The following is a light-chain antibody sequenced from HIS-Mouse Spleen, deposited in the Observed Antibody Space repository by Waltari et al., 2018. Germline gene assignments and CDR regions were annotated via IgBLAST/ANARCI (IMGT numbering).Light chain of an antibody. CDR2: EGS. Sequence: QSALTQPASVSGSPGQSITISCTGTSSDVGSYNLVSWYQQHPGQAPKLMIYEGSKRPLGVSNRFSGSKSGNTASLTISGLQAEDEADYYCCSYAGSSTFEVFGGGTKLTVL. J-gene: IGLJ2*01. CDR3: CSYAGSSTFEV. V-gene: IGLV2-23*03. CDR1: SSDVGSYNL.